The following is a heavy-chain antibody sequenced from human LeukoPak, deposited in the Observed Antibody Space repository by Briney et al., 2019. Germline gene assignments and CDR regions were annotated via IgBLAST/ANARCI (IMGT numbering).Heavy chain of an antibody. V-gene: IGHV3-23*01. J-gene: IGHJ5*01. CDR1: GFTFSIYA. CDR3: AKDRPNYYHSNGHYYRRDGDS. CDR2: ITSSGEAT. Sequence: GSLRLSCDASGFTFSIYAMSWVRQGTGKGLEWVSSITSSGEATYYADSVKGGFTISRDNSRYTLFLQMNSLTAEDTAVYYCAKDRPNYYHSNGHYYRRDGDSWGQGTLVTVSS. D-gene: IGHD3-22*01.